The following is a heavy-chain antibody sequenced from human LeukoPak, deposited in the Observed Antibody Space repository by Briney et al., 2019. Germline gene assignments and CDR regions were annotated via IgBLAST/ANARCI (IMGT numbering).Heavy chain of an antibody. J-gene: IGHJ6*02. Sequence: SETLSLICTVSGDSMTSSNHYWVWIRQPPGKGLEWIGSIYYGGSTYYNPSLKSRVTISQDTSKNQFSLKVNTVTAADTAVYHCARRSHCTGDSCYPVWGQGTTVTVTS. D-gene: IGHD2-15*01. CDR3: ARRSHCTGDSCYPV. CDR1: GDSMTSSNHY. V-gene: IGHV4-39*01. CDR2: IYYGGST.